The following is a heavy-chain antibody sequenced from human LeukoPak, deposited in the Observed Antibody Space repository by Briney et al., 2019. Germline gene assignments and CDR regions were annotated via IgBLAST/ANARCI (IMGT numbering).Heavy chain of an antibody. CDR2: MNQDGNEK. Sequence: PGGSLRLSCAASGFTFSNNWMSWVRQAPGKGLEWVANMNQDGNEKYYVDSVKGRFTISRDNSKNTLYLQMNSLRAEDTAVYYCAKGYDGGYYYMDVWGKGTTVTISS. V-gene: IGHV3-7*01. CDR1: GFTFSNNW. J-gene: IGHJ6*03. CDR3: AKGYDGGYYYMDV. D-gene: IGHD1-1*01.